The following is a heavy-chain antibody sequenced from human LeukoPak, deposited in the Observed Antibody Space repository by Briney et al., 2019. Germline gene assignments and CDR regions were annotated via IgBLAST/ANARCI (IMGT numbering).Heavy chain of an antibody. J-gene: IGHJ5*02. Sequence: ASVKVSCKASGYTFISHYMHWVRQAPGQGLEWMGIINPSGGSTNYAQKFQGRVTMTRDMSTSTVYMELSSLISEDTAVYYCARGGMITFGGVIAGNWFDPWGQGTLVTVSS. V-gene: IGHV1-46*01. CDR2: INPSGGST. D-gene: IGHD3-16*02. CDR1: GYTFISHY. CDR3: ARGGMITFGGVIAGNWFDP.